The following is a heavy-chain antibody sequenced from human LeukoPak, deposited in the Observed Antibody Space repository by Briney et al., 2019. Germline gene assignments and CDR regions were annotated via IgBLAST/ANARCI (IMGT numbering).Heavy chain of an antibody. J-gene: IGHJ4*02. CDR3: TTGIRGD. Sequence: GGSLRLSCAASGFIVTNAWMNWVRQAPGKGLEWVGRIQSKTDGGKTDYAAPVKGRFTISRDDSKNTLYLQMNNLKTEDTAIYYCTTGIRGDWGQGTLVTVSS. D-gene: IGHD3-3*02. V-gene: IGHV3-15*07. CDR1: GFIVTNAW. CDR2: IQSKTDGGKT.